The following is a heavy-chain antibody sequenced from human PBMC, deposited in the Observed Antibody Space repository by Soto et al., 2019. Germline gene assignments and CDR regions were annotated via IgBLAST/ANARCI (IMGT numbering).Heavy chain of an antibody. D-gene: IGHD6-19*01. CDR2: IYSGGTT. CDR1: GFTVSNNY. Sequence: EVQLVESGGGLIQPGGSLRLSCAASGFTVSNNYMSWVRQAPGKRLEWVSVIYSGGTTYYSYSVKGRFTISRDNSKNTLYLQMNSLRAEDTAVYYCARDGGSSGVDYWGQGTLVTVSS. V-gene: IGHV3-53*01. CDR3: ARDGGSSGVDY. J-gene: IGHJ4*02.